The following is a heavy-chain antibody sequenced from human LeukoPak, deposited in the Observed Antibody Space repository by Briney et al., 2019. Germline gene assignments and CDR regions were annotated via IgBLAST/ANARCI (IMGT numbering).Heavy chain of an antibody. J-gene: IGHJ4*02. CDR1: GGTFSSYA. V-gene: IGHV1-18*01. CDR3: ARDSLRAFDY. Sequence: ASVKVSCKASGGTFSSYAISWVRQAPGQGLEWMGWISAYNGNTNYAQKLQGRVTMTTDTSTSTAYMELRSLRSDDTAVYYCARDSLRAFDYWGQGTLVTVSS. CDR2: ISAYNGNT.